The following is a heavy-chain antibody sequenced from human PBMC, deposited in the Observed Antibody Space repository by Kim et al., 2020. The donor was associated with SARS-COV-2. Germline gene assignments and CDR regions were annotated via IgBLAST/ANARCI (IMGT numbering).Heavy chain of an antibody. Sequence: KGRFTLSRDNSKNTLYLQMSSLGAEETAVYYCARVRGPSMVRGVIPRSDYWGQGTLVTVSS. D-gene: IGHD3-10*01. V-gene: IGHV3-30*07. CDR3: ARVRGPSMVRGVIPRSDY. J-gene: IGHJ4*02.